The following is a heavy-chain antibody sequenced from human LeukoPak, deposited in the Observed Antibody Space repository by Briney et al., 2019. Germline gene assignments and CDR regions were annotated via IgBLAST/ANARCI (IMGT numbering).Heavy chain of an antibody. D-gene: IGHD3-10*01. J-gene: IGHJ5*02. CDR1: GYTFTGYY. CDR3: ARDNYGSGSYYATDSWFDP. V-gene: IGHV1-2*02. Sequence: ASVKVSCKASGYTFTGYYMHWVRQAPGQGLEWMGWINPNSGGTNYAQKFQGRVTMTRDTSISTAYMELSRLRSDDTAVYYCARDNYGSGSYYATDSWFDPWGQGTLVTVSS. CDR2: INPNSGGT.